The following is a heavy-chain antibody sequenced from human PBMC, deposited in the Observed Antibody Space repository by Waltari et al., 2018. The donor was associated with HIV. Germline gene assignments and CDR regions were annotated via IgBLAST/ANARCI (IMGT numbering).Heavy chain of an antibody. CDR1: GFAVINTY. D-gene: IGHD3-22*01. J-gene: IGHJ4*02. Sequence: EVQLVESGGDLIQPGGSLRLACAASGFAVINTYLPWVRQAPGKGLEWVSLIYSNATTYYADSVKGRFTISRDNSKNTLYLQMNSLRADDTAVYFCATVLVRTSWVITTAPFDYWGQGTLVTVSS. CDR2: IYSNATT. V-gene: IGHV3-53*01. CDR3: ATVLVRTSWVITTAPFDY.